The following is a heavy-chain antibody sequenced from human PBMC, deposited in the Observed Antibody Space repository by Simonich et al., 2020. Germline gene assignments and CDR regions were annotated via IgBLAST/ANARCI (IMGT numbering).Heavy chain of an antibody. D-gene: IGHD6-6*01. CDR1: GYTFTGYY. J-gene: IGHJ3*02. Sequence: QVQLVQSGAEVKKPGASVKVSCKASGYTFTGYYMNWVRQAPGQGLEWRGWNNPNSGGPKYATKFHGRVTVPRDTSIRTADMGLGRLRSDDTAVYYCARARLYSSSHAFDIWGQGTMVTVSS. V-gene: IGHV1-2*02. CDR2: NNPNSGGP. CDR3: ARARLYSSSHAFDI.